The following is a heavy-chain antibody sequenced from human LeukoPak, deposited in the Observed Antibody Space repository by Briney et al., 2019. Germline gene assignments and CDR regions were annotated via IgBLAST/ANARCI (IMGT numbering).Heavy chain of an antibody. Sequence: GGSLRLSCAASGFTFSNNGMSWVRQSPGRGLEWVLGISGGGDTTYYAESVKGRFTISRDNSKNTLFLQMNSLTAEDTAVYYCAKTNGYYDYWGQGTLVAVSS. V-gene: IGHV3-23*01. CDR2: ISGGGDTT. CDR3: AKTNGYYDY. J-gene: IGHJ4*02. CDR1: GFTFSNNG. D-gene: IGHD3-22*01.